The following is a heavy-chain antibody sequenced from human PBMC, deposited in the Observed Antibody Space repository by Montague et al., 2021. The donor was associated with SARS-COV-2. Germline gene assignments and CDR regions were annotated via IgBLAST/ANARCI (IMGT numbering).Heavy chain of an antibody. Sequence: SLRLSCAASGFTFSSYWMSWVRQAPGKGLEWVANINQDGSEKYYVDSVKGRFTISRDNAKNSLYLQMNSLRAEDTAVYYCARDLRYFDWLFHSSGYYNYFDYWGQGTLVTVSS. V-gene: IGHV3-7*01. D-gene: IGHD3-9*01. CDR2: INQDGSEK. CDR1: GFTFSSYW. J-gene: IGHJ4*02. CDR3: ARDLRYFDWLFHSSGYYNYFDY.